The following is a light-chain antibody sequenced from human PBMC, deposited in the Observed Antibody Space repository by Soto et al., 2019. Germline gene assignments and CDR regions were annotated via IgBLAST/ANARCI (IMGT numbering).Light chain of an antibody. CDR3: QQRSNWPPQDT. J-gene: IGKJ3*01. V-gene: IGKV3-11*01. CDR1: QSVSSS. Sequence: EIVLTQSPATLSLSPGERATLSCRASQSVSSSLAWYQQKAGQAPRLLIYDASNRATGIPARFSGSGSGTDFTLTSTSLEPEDFAVYYCQQRSNWPPQDTFGPGTKVDIK. CDR2: DAS.